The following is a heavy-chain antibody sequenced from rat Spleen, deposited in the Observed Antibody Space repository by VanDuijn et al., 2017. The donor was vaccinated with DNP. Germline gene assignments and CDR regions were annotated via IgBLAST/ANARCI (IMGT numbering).Heavy chain of an antibody. Sequence: EVQLQESGPGLVKPSQSLSLTCSVTGYSITRNYWGWIRKFPGNKMEWIGHINYSGSTSYNPSLKSRISITRDTSKNQFFLQLNSVTTEDTATYYCARYTTGLDYWGQGVMVTVSS. CDR2: INYSGST. V-gene: IGHV3-1*01. D-gene: IGHD1-6*01. CDR3: ARYTTGLDY. CDR1: GYSITRNY. J-gene: IGHJ2*01.